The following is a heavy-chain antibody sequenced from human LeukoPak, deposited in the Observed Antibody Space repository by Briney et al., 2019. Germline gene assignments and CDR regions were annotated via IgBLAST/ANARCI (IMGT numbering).Heavy chain of an antibody. V-gene: IGHV1-8*01. CDR3: ARGLLRPTGWLTPPYYYYYMDV. CDR2: MNPNSGNT. J-gene: IGHJ6*03. CDR1: GYTFTSYD. D-gene: IGHD3-22*01. Sequence: ASVKVSCKASGYTFTSYDINWVRQATGQGLEWMGWMNPNSGNTGYAQKFQGRVTMTRNTSISTAYMELSSLRSEDTAVYYCARGLLRPTGWLTPPYYYYYMDVWGEGTTVTVSS.